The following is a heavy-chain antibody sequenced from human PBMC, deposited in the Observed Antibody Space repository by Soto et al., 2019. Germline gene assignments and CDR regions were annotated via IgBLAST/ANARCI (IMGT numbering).Heavy chain of an antibody. V-gene: IGHV3-74*01. CDR2: IKSDGSFT. CDR3: VRSFDY. J-gene: IGHJ4*01. Sequence: EVQLVESGGGLIQPGGSLRLSCAASGFTFNSYWMHWVLQAPGKGLVWVSRIKSDGSFTNYAESVKGRFTISRDNAKNMVYLKMNSLRAEDTAMDYCVRSFDYWGQGTLVTVAS. CDR1: GFTFNSYW.